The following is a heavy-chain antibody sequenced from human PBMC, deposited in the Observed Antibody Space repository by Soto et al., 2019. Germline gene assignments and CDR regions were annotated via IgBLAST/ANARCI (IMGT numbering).Heavy chain of an antibody. Sequence: HPGGSLRLSCAASGFTFSSYWMHWVRQAPGKGLVWVSRINSDGSSTSYADSVKGRFTISRDNAKNTLYLQMNSLRAEDTAVYYCASQVPYDYIWARNERDAFDIWGQGTMVTVSS. V-gene: IGHV3-74*01. CDR3: ASQVPYDYIWARNERDAFDI. CDR2: INSDGSST. D-gene: IGHD3-16*01. CDR1: GFTFSSYW. J-gene: IGHJ3*02.